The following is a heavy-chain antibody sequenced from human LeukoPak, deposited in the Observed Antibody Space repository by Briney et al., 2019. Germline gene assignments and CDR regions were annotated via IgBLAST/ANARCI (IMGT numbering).Heavy chain of an antibody. CDR1: GYTFTDYY. CDR2: INPNDGDT. J-gene: IGHJ4*02. Sequence: SVKVSCKASGYTFTDYYMHWMRQAPGQGFEWMGWINPNDGDTNYAQKFQGRVTMTRDTSISTAHMEVSRLRSDDTAVYYGARANFLYCSSSTCLFDYWGQGTLVTVSS. CDR3: ARANFLYCSSSTCLFDY. D-gene: IGHD2-2*01. V-gene: IGHV1-2*02.